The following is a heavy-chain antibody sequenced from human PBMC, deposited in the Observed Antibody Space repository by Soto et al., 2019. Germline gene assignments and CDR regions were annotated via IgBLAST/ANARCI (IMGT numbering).Heavy chain of an antibody. CDR1: GGSISSGGYS. J-gene: IGHJ5*02. Sequence: SETLSLTCAVSGGSISSGGYSWSWIRQPPGKGLEWIGYIYHSGSTYYNPSLKSRVTISVDRSKNQFSLKLSSVTAADTAVYYCARFCGGDCRFDPWGQGTLVTVSS. CDR3: ARFCGGDCRFDP. CDR2: IYHSGST. D-gene: IGHD2-21*02. V-gene: IGHV4-30-2*01.